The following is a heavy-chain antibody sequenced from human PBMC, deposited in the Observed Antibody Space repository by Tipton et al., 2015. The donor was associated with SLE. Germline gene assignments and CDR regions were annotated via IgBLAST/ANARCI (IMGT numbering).Heavy chain of an antibody. Sequence: TLSLTCAVSGDSIAGGTYSWSWIRQPPGQGLEWIGYIFRSGSTYCNPSLASRVTISLDRSNNQFSLNLTSVTAADTAVYYCATAAGIAGPFDIWGPGAMVIVSS. D-gene: IGHD3-10*01. J-gene: IGHJ3*02. CDR1: GDSIAGGTYS. V-gene: IGHV4-30-2*01. CDR2: IFRSGST. CDR3: ATAAGIAGPFDI.